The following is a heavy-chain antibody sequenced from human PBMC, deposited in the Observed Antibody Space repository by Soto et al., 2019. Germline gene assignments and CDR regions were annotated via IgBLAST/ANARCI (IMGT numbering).Heavy chain of an antibody. CDR1: GYTFTSYA. CDR3: ARTPNLGFGEVLDAFDI. D-gene: IGHD3-10*01. CDR2: INAGNGNT. Sequence: QVQLVQSGAEVKKPGASVKVSFKASGYTFTSYAMHWVRQAPGQRLEWMGWINAGNGNTKYSQKFQGRVTITRDTSASTAYMELSSLRSEDTAVYYCARTPNLGFGEVLDAFDIWGKGTMVTVSS. V-gene: IGHV1-3*01. J-gene: IGHJ3*02.